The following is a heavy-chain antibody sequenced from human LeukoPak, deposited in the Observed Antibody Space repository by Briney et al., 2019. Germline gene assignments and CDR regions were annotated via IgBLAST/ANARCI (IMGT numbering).Heavy chain of an antibody. D-gene: IGHD3-10*01. CDR2: ISGGGENT. J-gene: IGHJ4*02. V-gene: IGHV3-23*01. CDR1: GFTFTSYA. CDR3: ARDARRYYGSGSYPSDY. Sequence: GGSLRLSCGASGFTFTSYAMSWIRQAPGKGLEWVSAISGGGENTYYGDSVKGRFTISRDNAKNSLYPQMNSLRAEDTAVYYCARDARRYYGSGSYPSDYWGQGTLVTVSS.